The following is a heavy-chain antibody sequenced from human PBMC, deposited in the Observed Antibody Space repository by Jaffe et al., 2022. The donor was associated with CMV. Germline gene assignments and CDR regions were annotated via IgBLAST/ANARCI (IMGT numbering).Heavy chain of an antibody. V-gene: IGHV3-23*04. CDR1: GFIFSGYD. D-gene: IGHD3-10*01. J-gene: IGHJ3*02. CDR2: ISASGGRR. CDR3: AKDPTLGVRRGAFDI. Sequence: EEQLVESGGGLVQPGGSLRLPCAASGFIFSGYDMSWVRKAPGKGLEWVSGISASGGRRHYADSVKGRFTISRDNSKNTLYLQMNSLRAEDTAIYYCAKDPTLGVRRGAFDIWGQGTMVTVSS.